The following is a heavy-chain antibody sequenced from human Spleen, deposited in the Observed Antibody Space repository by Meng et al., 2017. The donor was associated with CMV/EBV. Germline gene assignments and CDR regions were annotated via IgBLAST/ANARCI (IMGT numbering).Heavy chain of an antibody. CDR1: GFTFGDYA. CDR2: IRSEAYGGTT. V-gene: IGHV3-49*04. CDR3: TTDIGGLDAFDI. Sequence: GGSLRLSCPVYGFTFGDYAMSWVRQAPGKGLEWVAFIRSEAYGGTTEYAASVKGRFTISRDDSKSIAYLQMNSLKTEDTAVYYCTTDIGGLDAFDIWGQGTMVTVSS. J-gene: IGHJ3*02. D-gene: IGHD3-16*01.